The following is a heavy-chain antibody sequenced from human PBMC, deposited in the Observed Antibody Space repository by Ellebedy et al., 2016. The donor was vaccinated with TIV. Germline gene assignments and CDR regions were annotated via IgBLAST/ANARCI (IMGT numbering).Heavy chain of an antibody. Sequence: ASVKVSXXASGGIFRKYAISWVRQAPGQGLEWLGGIIAIFGTTNYAQKFQGRATITADESTSTAYMELSSLRSEDTAVYYCARSGSYYSDFFHYWGQGTLVTVSS. CDR3: ARSGSYYSDFFHY. J-gene: IGHJ4*02. D-gene: IGHD1-26*01. V-gene: IGHV1-69*13. CDR2: IIAIFGTT. CDR1: GGIFRKYA.